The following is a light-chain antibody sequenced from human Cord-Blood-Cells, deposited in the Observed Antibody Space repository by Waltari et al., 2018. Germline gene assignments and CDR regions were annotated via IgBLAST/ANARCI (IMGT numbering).Light chain of an antibody. J-gene: IGLJ1*01. CDR1: SSNIGSNY. Sequence: QSVLTQPPSASGTPGQRVTLSCSGSSSNIGSNYVYWYQQPPGTAPKLLIYRNNQRPSGGPDRFSGSKSGTSASLAISGLRSEDEADYYCAAWDDSLSGYVFGTGTKVTVL. V-gene: IGLV1-47*01. CDR2: RNN. CDR3: AAWDDSLSGYV.